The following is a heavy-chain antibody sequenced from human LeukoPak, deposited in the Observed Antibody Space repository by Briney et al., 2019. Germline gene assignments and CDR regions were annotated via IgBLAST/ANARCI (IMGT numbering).Heavy chain of an antibody. J-gene: IGHJ4*02. V-gene: IGHV3-30*04. CDR2: ISFDGSKK. CDR3: ARGLDTDFWSGRDY. D-gene: IGHD3-3*01. CDR1: GFTFSNYP. Sequence: PGGSLRLSCAASGFTFSNYPIHWVRQAPGKGLEWVAVISFDGSKKNYADSVMGRFTLSRDNYQNTVYLRMNTLIPEDTAVYYCARGLDTDFWSGRDYWGQGTLVTVSS.